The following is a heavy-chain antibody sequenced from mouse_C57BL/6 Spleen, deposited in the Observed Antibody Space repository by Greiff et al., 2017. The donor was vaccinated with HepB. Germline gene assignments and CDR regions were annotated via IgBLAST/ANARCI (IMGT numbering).Heavy chain of an antibody. V-gene: IGHV2-2*01. CDR3: ARTDYGSPRAY. J-gene: IGHJ3*01. D-gene: IGHD1-1*01. CDR2: IWSGGST. Sequence: QVQLKESGPGLVQPSQSLSITCTVSGFSLTSYGVHWVRQSPGKGLEWLGVIWSGGSTDYNAAFISRLSISKDNSKSQVFFKMNSLQADDTAIYYCARTDYGSPRAYWGQGTLVTVSA. CDR1: GFSLTSYG.